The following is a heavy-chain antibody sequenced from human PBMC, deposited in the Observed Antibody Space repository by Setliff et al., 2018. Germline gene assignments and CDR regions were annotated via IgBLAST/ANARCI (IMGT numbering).Heavy chain of an antibody. V-gene: IGHV3-7*01. CDR1: GFTFSRYW. CDR2: IKQDGSEK. CDR3: ARDHVYGSQYYYYYYGMDV. J-gene: IGHJ6*02. Sequence: GGSLRLSCAASGFTFSRYWMSWVRQAPGKGLEWVANIKQDGSEKYYVDSVKGRFTISRDNAKNSLYLQMNSLRAGDTAVYYCARDHVYGSQYYYYYYGMDVWGQGTTVTVSS. D-gene: IGHD3-10*01.